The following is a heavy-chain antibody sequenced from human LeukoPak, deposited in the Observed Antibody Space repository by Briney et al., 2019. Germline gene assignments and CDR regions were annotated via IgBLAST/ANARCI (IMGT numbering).Heavy chain of an antibody. Sequence: PGGSLRLSCAASGFTFSSYGMHWVRQAPGKGLEWVAVISYDGSNKYYADSVKGRFTVSRDNSENTLYLQMNSLRAEDTAVYYCAKDPSYGSGSYYTSSDYWGQGTLVTVSS. J-gene: IGHJ4*02. D-gene: IGHD3-10*01. V-gene: IGHV3-30*18. CDR1: GFTFSSYG. CDR2: ISYDGSNK. CDR3: AKDPSYGSGSYYTSSDY.